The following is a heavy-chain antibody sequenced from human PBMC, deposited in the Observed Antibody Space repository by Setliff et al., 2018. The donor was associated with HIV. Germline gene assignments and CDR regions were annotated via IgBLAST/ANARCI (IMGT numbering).Heavy chain of an antibody. V-gene: IGHV1-2*02. CDR1: GYSFSGYY. J-gene: IGHJ4*02. CDR2: INPNSGGT. Sequence: ASVKVSCKASGYSFSGYYMHWVRQAPGQGLEWMGWINPNSGGTDYAQNFQGRVTMTRDTSISTVFMELSGLTSDDTAFYFCARSRSTFGGGIDTRDYWGQGTLVTVSS. D-gene: IGHD3-16*02. CDR3: ARSRSTFGGGIDTRDY.